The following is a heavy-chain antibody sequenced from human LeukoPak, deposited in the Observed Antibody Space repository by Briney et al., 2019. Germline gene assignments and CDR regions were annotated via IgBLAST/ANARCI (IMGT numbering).Heavy chain of an antibody. V-gene: IGHV3-30*01. Sequence: GGSLRLSCAASGFTFSSYAMHWVRQAPGKGLEWVAVISYDGSNKYYADSVKGRFTISRDNSKNTLYLQMNSLRPEDTAVYYCARDSLSHDFWSGYYPDWGQGTLVTVSS. J-gene: IGHJ4*02. CDR2: ISYDGSNK. CDR3: ARDSLSHDFWSGYYPD. D-gene: IGHD3-3*01. CDR1: GFTFSSYA.